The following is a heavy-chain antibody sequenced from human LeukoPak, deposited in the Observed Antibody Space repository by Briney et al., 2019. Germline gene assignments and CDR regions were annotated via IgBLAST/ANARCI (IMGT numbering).Heavy chain of an antibody. J-gene: IGHJ6*02. CDR2: ISSSSSYI. CDR3: ARDLPARPSSRSPDILTGYWAYGMDV. V-gene: IGHV3-21*01. D-gene: IGHD3-9*01. Sequence: GGSLRLSCAASGFTFRSYSMNWVRQAPGKGLEWVSFISSSSSYIYYADSVKGRFTISRDNAKNSLYLQMNSLRAEDTAVYYCARDLPARPSSRSPDILTGYWAYGMDVWGQGTTVTVSS. CDR1: GFTFRSYS.